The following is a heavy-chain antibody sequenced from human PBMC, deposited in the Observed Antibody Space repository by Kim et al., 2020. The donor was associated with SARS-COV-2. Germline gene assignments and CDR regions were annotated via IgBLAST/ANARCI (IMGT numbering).Heavy chain of an antibody. D-gene: IGHD2-15*01. Sequence: GGSLRLSCAASGFTFSSYSMNWVRQAPGKGLEWVSSISSSSSYIYYADSVKGRFTISRDNAKNSLYLQMNSLRAEDTAVYYCARVYCSGGSCYWGAFDYWGQGTLVTVSS. CDR1: GFTFSSYS. V-gene: IGHV3-21*01. CDR2: ISSSSSYI. J-gene: IGHJ4*02. CDR3: ARVYCSGGSCYWGAFDY.